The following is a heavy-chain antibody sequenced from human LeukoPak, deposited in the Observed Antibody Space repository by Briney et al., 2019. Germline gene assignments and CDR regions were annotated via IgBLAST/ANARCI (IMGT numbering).Heavy chain of an antibody. D-gene: IGHD3-22*01. Sequence: SGGSLRLSCAASGFTFSSYGMHWVRQAPGKGLEWVAVIWYDGSNKYYADSVKGRFTISRDNSKNTLYLQMNSLRAEDTAVYYCARDAHDSSGSFDYWGQGTLVTVPS. CDR1: GFTFSSYG. CDR3: ARDAHDSSGSFDY. J-gene: IGHJ4*02. CDR2: IWYDGSNK. V-gene: IGHV3-33*01.